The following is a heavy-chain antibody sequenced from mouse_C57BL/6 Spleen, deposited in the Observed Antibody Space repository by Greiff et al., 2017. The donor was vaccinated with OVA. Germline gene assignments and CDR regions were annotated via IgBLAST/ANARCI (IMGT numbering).Heavy chain of an antibody. CDR2: IYPRSGNT. CDR1: GYTFTSYG. CDR3: AREDEGSFAY. J-gene: IGHJ3*01. Sequence: VMLVESGAELARPGASVKLSCKASGYTFTSYGISWVKQRTGQGLEWIGEIYPRSGNTYYNEKFKGKATLTADKSSSTAYMELRSLTSEDAAVYFCAREDEGSFAYWGQGTLVTVSA. V-gene: IGHV1-81*01.